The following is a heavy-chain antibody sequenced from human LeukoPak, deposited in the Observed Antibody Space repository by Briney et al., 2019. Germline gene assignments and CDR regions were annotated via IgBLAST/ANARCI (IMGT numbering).Heavy chain of an antibody. CDR3: ARGWAPRGQKSCFDY. V-gene: IGHV4-4*07. Sequence: PSETLSLTCTVSGGSISSYYWTWIRQPAGKGLEWLGRMYASGDFNYNPFLKSRVTMSVDTSKNQFSLSLSSVTAADTAVYYCARGWAPRGQKSCFDYWGRGTLVTVSS. J-gene: IGHJ4*02. CDR1: GGSISSYY. CDR2: MYASGDF. D-gene: IGHD1-26*01.